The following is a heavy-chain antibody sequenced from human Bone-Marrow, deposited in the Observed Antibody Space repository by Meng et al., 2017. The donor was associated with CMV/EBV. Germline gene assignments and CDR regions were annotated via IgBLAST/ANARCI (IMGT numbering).Heavy chain of an antibody. CDR2: IIPIFGTA. J-gene: IGHJ5*02. CDR1: GGTFSSYA. D-gene: IGHD1-7*01. Sequence: SVKVSCKASGGTFSSYAISWVRQAPGQGLEWMGGIIPIFGTANYAQKFQGRVTITTDESTSTAYMELSSLRSEDTAVYYCARPPPRTGTTMWFDPWGQGTLATVSS. V-gene: IGHV1-69*05. CDR3: ARPPPRTGTTMWFDP.